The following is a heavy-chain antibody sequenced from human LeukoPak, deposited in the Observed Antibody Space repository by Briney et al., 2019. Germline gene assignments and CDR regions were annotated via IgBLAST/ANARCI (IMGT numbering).Heavy chain of an antibody. CDR1: GFTFSSCA. J-gene: IGHJ4*02. CDR3: AKDPTDFDSSGQTYFDY. CDR2: ISASAGST. V-gene: IGHV3-23*01. Sequence: GSLRLSCAASGFTFSSCAMSWVRQAPGKGLEWVSAISASAGSTHYADSVKGRFTISRDNSKNTLYLQMNSLRAEDTAVYYCAKDPTDFDSSGQTYFDYWGQGTLVTVSS. D-gene: IGHD3-22*01.